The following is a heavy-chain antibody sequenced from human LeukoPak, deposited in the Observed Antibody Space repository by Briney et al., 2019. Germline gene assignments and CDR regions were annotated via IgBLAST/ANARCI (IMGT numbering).Heavy chain of an antibody. Sequence: GASVKVSCKASGYTFTSYGISWVRQAPGQGLEWMGGIIPIFGTANYAQKFQGRVTITADESTSTAYMELSSLRSEDTAVYYCARGAGTRDYFDYWGQGTLVTVSS. CDR3: ARGAGTRDYFDY. CDR1: GYTFTSYG. J-gene: IGHJ4*02. D-gene: IGHD1-1*01. CDR2: IIPIFGTA. V-gene: IGHV1-69*13.